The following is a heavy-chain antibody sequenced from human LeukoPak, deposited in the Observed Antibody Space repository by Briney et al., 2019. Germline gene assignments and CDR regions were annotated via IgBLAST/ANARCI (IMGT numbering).Heavy chain of an antibody. D-gene: IGHD4-17*01. J-gene: IGHJ3*02. CDR3: ARGTYGDYIDAFDI. CDR1: VFTFSAYS. Sequence: GGSLRLSCTASVFTFSAYSMNWARQAPGKGLEWLSYISDSGSKIFYADSVRGRFTISRDNAKNSLFLQMNSLRAEDTEMFYCARGTYGDYIDAFDIWGQGTMVTVSS. CDR2: ISDSGSKI. V-gene: IGHV3-48*01.